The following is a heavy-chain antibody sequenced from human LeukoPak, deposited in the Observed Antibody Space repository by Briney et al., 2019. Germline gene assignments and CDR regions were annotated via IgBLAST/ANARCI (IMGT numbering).Heavy chain of an antibody. J-gene: IGHJ6*03. V-gene: IGHV4-39*01. Sequence: SETLSLTCTVSGGSISSSSYYWGWIRQPPGKGLEWIGSIYYSGSTYYNPSLKSRVTISVDTSKNQFSLKLSSVTAADTAVYYCVTVTTYYYYYYMDVWGKGTTVTISS. CDR2: IYYSGST. D-gene: IGHD4-17*01. CDR3: VTVTTYYYYYYMDV. CDR1: GGSISSSSYY.